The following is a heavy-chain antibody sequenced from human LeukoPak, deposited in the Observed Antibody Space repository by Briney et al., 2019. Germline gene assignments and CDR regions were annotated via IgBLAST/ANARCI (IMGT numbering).Heavy chain of an antibody. CDR1: GYTFTGYY. V-gene: IGHV1-2*02. J-gene: IGHJ4*02. D-gene: IGHD1-26*01. CDR2: INPNSGGT. Sequence: ASVKVSCEASGYTFTGYYMHWVRQAPGQGLEWMGWINPNSGGTIYAQKFQGRVTMTRDTSISTAYMELSRLRSDDTSVYYSAREVEGARDFDYWGQGTLVTVSS. CDR3: AREVEGARDFDY.